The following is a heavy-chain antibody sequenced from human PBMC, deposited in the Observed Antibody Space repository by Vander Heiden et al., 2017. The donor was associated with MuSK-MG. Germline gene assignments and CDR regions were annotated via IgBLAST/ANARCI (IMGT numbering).Heavy chain of an antibody. CDR3: ARNDGKYSSSSGFFY. V-gene: IGHV3-30*14. CDR2: ISFDGSHT. CDR1: GFTFSNYA. D-gene: IGHD6-6*01. J-gene: IGHJ4*02. Sequence: QVQLVESGGGVLQPGRSLRLSCAASGFTFSNYAIHWVRQAPGKGLEWVAVISFDGSHTYYADSVQGRFTISRDNSKNTLYLQMNSLRAEDTAVYFCARNDGKYSSSSGFFYWGQGTLVTVSS.